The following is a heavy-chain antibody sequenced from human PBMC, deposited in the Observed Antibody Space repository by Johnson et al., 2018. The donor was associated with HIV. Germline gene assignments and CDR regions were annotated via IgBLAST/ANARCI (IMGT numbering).Heavy chain of an antibody. V-gene: IGHV3-23*04. CDR3: ARVPFPRPTSPNYINDAFDI. D-gene: IGHD4-11*01. CDR2: ISGGGTT. CDR1: GFIFDNYG. Sequence: VQLVESGGGVVQPGRSLRLSCAASGFIFDNYGMSWVRQAPGKGLEWVSTISGGGTTYYSDSAKGRFTIPRDNSKNTLFLQMNSLRVEDTAVYYCARVPFPRPTSPNYINDAFDIWGQGTMVTVSS. J-gene: IGHJ3*02.